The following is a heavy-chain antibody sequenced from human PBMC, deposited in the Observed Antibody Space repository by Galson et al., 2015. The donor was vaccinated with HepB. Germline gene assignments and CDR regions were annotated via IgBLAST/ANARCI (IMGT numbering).Heavy chain of an antibody. CDR1: GFTFNLYN. Sequence: SLRLSCATSGFTFNLYNMIWVRQAPGKGLEWVSSISGSGDYTYYADSVRGRFTIPRDNAKNSLFLQMNSLRTEDTAVFYCARSEPRTWHNFDYWGQGTLVTVSS. CDR3: ARSEPRTWHNFDY. CDR2: ISGSGDYT. J-gene: IGHJ4*02. V-gene: IGHV3-21*01. D-gene: IGHD1-14*01.